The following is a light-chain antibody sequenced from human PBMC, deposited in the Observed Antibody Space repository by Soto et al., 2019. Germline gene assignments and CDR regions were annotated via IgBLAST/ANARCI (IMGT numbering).Light chain of an antibody. CDR3: SSYAGSNSLV. V-gene: IGLV2-8*01. J-gene: IGLJ2*01. Sequence: QSALTQPPSASGSPGQSVTISCTGSSSDVGGYNYVSWYQHHPGKAPKLMIYEVNKRPSGVPDRFSGSKSGNTASLSVSGLQAEDEADDYCSSYAGSNSLVFCGGTKLTVL. CDR1: SSDVGGYNY. CDR2: EVN.